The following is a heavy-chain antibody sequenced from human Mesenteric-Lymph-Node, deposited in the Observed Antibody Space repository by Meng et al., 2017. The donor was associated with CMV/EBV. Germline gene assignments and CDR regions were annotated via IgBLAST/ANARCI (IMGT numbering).Heavy chain of an antibody. CDR1: GFTFSTYA. V-gene: IGHV3-23*01. D-gene: IGHD5-18*01. CDR2: ISGSTSTNT. CDR3: ARALRGYAYPRDAFGV. Sequence: GGSLRLSCAASGFTFSTYAMNWVRQAPGKGLEWVSSISGSTSTNTYYADSVGGRFTISRDNSKNTLFLHLSSLRVEDTAIYYCARALRGYAYPRDAFGVWGQGTMVTVSS. J-gene: IGHJ3*01.